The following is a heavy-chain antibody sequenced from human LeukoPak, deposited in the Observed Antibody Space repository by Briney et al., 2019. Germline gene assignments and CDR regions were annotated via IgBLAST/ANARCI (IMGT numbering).Heavy chain of an antibody. CDR1: GYTFTSYD. CDR3: ARGLIYCGGDCYSRGNWFDP. D-gene: IGHD2-21*02. Sequence: ASVKVSCKASGYTFTSYDINWVRQATGQGLEWMGWMNPNSGNTGYAQKFQGRVTMTRNTSISTAYMELSSLRSEDTAVYYCARGLIYCGGDCYSRGNWFDPWGQGTLVTVSS. CDR2: MNPNSGNT. J-gene: IGHJ5*02. V-gene: IGHV1-8*01.